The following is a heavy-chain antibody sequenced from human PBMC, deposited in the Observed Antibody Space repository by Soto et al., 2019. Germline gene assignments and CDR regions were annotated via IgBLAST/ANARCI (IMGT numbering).Heavy chain of an antibody. CDR1: GGSLVSYY. V-gene: IGHV4-59*01. D-gene: IGHD4-4*01. CDR3: ARDGEGRMTTNPYYYNGMDV. Sequence: SETLSLTFTVSGGSLVSYYWSWIRQPPGKGLEWIGYVFYTWRANYNASLKIRVSISLDTSNYQFSLTLSSVTAADTAVYYCARDGEGRMTTNPYYYNGMDVWGPGTTVTVSS. J-gene: IGHJ6*02. CDR2: VFYTWRA.